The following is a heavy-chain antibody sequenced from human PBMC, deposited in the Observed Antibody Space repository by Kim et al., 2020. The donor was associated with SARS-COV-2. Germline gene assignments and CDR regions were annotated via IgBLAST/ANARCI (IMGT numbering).Heavy chain of an antibody. CDR2: IYSGGST. Sequence: GGSLRLSCAASGFTVSSNYMSWVRQAPGKGLEWVSVIYSGGSTYYADSVKGRFTISRHNSKNTLYLQMNSLRAEDTAVYYCARFGLRYFDWFLGYWGQGTLVTVSS. J-gene: IGHJ4*02. D-gene: IGHD3-9*01. CDR1: GFTVSSNY. V-gene: IGHV3-53*04. CDR3: ARFGLRYFDWFLGY.